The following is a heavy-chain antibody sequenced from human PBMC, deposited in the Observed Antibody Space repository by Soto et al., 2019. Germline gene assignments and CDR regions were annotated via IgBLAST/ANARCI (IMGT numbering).Heavy chain of an antibody. D-gene: IGHD5-12*01. V-gene: IGHV4-59*01. CDR2: IYYSGST. Sequence: QVQLQESGPGLVKPSETLSLTCTVSGGSSSRYYWRWIRQPPGKGLEWIGYIYYSGSTNYNPSLNSRVTMALGASKNQLSLKRRSVAAAATAVYFCARRWRGTFAYWGQGTLVTVSS. J-gene: IGHJ4*02. CDR3: ARRWRGTFAY. CDR1: GGSSSRYY.